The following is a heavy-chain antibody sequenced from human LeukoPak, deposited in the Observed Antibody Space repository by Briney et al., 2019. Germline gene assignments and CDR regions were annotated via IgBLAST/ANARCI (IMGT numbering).Heavy chain of an antibody. CDR3: ARVWGSGYSSSWYLGTRGYYMDV. CDR2: INHSGST. Sequence: PSETLSLTCAVYGGSLSGYYWNWIRQSPGKGLEWIGEINHSGSTNYNPSLKSRVTISVGTSKNQFSLKLSSVTAADTAVYYCARVWGSGYSSSWYLGTRGYYMDVWGKGTTVTVSS. V-gene: IGHV4-34*01. D-gene: IGHD6-13*01. J-gene: IGHJ6*03. CDR1: GGSLSGYY.